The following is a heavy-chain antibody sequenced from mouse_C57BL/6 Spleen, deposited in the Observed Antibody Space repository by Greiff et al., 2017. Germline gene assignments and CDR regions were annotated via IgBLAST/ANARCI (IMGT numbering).Heavy chain of an antibody. D-gene: IGHD1-1*02. Sequence: QVQLQQPGAELVRPGSSVKLSCKASGYTFTSYWMHWVKQRPIQGLEWIGNIDPSDSETHYNQKFKDKATLTVDKSSSTAYMQLSSLTSEDSAVYYCARDGGSPWYFDVWGTGTTVTVAS. CDR3: ARDGGSPWYFDV. J-gene: IGHJ1*03. CDR1: GYTFTSYW. V-gene: IGHV1-52*01. CDR2: IDPSDSET.